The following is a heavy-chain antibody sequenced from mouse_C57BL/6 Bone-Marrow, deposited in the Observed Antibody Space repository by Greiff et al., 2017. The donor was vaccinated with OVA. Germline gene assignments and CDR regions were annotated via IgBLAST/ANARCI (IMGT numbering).Heavy chain of an antibody. D-gene: IGHD4-1*01. CDR2: SRNKANDYTT. J-gene: IGHJ1*03. V-gene: IGHV7-1*01. CDR3: ARGRTEYFDV. CDR1: GFTFSDFY. Sequence: EVHLVESGGGLVQSGRSLRLSCATSGFTFSDFYMEWVRQAPGKGLEWIAASRNKANDYTTEYSASVKGRFIVSRDTSQSILYLQMNALRAEYTAIYYCARGRTEYFDVWGTGTTVTVSS.